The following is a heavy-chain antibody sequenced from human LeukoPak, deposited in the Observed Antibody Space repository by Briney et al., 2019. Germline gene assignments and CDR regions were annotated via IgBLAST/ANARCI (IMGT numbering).Heavy chain of an antibody. Sequence: GGTLRLSCAASGFTFSSHGMSWVRQAPGKGLEWVSTISGSGDNTYYADSVKGRFAISRDNSKNTLYLQMNSLRAEDTAVYYCARVTYGSGTYGAFDYWGQGTLVTVSS. CDR2: ISGSGDNT. D-gene: IGHD3-10*01. J-gene: IGHJ4*02. V-gene: IGHV3-23*01. CDR1: GFTFSSHG. CDR3: ARVTYGSGTYGAFDY.